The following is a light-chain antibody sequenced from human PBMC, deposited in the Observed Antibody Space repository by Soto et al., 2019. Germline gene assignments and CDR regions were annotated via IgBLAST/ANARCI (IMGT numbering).Light chain of an antibody. V-gene: IGLV2-8*01. Sequence: QSALTQPPSASGSPGQSVAISCTGTASDIGGYTFVSWYQQHPGKAPKLLIYDVNKRPSGVPDRFSGSKSGNTASLTVSGLQAEDEADYYCIAHGGTNPYVFGTGTKLTVL. CDR1: ASDIGGYTF. CDR2: DVN. J-gene: IGLJ1*01. CDR3: IAHGGTNPYV.